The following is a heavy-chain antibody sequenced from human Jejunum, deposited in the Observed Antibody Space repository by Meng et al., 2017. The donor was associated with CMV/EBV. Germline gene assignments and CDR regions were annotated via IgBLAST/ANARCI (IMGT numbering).Heavy chain of an antibody. CDR2: IYYSGST. CDR3: ARDHSPFMVRGEFDY. V-gene: IGHV4-39*07. J-gene: IGHJ4*02. CDR1: ISSSTYY. Sequence: ISSSTYYWGWIRQPPGKGLEWIGSIYYSGSTYYNPSLKSRVTISVDTSKNQFSLKLSSVTAADTAVYYCARDHSPFMVRGEFDYWGQGTLVTVSS. D-gene: IGHD3-10*01.